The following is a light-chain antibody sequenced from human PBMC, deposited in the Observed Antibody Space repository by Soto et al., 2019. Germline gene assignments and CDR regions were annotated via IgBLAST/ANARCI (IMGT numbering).Light chain of an antibody. CDR2: EVS. CDR1: GSDVGGYNY. Sequence: QSALTQPPSASGSPGQSVTISCTGTGSDVGGYNYVSWYQQHPGKAPKLIIYEVSQRPSGVPDRFSGSTSGNTASLTVSGLQAEDEADYYCSSYAGSNFWVFGGGTKLTVL. CDR3: SSYAGSNFWV. J-gene: IGLJ3*02. V-gene: IGLV2-8*01.